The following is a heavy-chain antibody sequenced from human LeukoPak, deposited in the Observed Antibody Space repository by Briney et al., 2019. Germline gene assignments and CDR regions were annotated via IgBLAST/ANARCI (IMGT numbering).Heavy chain of an antibody. CDR2: IIPIFGTA. CDR3: ARGPIVVVPAALGSWFDP. D-gene: IGHD2-2*01. Sequence: ASVKVSCKASGGTSSSYAISWVRQAPGQGLEWMGGIIPIFGTANYAQKFQGRVTITADESTSTAYMELSSLRSEDTAVYYCARGPIVVVPAALGSWFDPWGQGTLVTVSS. J-gene: IGHJ5*02. CDR1: GGTSSSYA. V-gene: IGHV1-69*13.